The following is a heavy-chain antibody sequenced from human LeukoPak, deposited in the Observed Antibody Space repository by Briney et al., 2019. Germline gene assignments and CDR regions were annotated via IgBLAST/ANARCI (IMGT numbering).Heavy chain of an antibody. CDR2: ISSSGSTI. Sequence: TGGSLRLSCAASGFTFSDYYMSWVRQAPGKGLEWVSYISSSGSTIYYADSVKGRFTISRDNAKNSLYLQMNSLRAEDTAVYYCARELGYCSSTSCYGLDYWGQGTLVTVSS. D-gene: IGHD2-2*01. J-gene: IGHJ4*02. CDR1: GFTFSDYY. CDR3: ARELGYCSSTSCYGLDY. V-gene: IGHV3-11*04.